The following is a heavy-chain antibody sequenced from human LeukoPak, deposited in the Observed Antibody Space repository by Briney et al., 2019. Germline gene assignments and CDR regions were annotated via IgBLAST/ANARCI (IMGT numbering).Heavy chain of an antibody. CDR1: GYTFTGYY. CDR3: ARDQDYYDSSGSASSYAFDI. D-gene: IGHD3-22*01. V-gene: IGHV1-2*02. Sequence: ASVKVSCKASGYTFTGYYMHWVRRAPGQGLEWMGWINPNSGGTNYAQKFQGRVTMTRDTSISTAYMELSRLRSDDTAVYYCARDQDYYDSSGSASSYAFDIWGQGTMVTVSS. CDR2: INPNSGGT. J-gene: IGHJ3*02.